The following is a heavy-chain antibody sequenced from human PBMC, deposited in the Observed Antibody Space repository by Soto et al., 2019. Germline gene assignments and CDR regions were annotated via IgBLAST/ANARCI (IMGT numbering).Heavy chain of an antibody. CDR2: IYWYGDK. D-gene: IGHD3-10*01. CDR3: AHFILVGTVVRRVTFDY. Sequence: QITLNESGPTLVKPMQTLTLTCNFSGFSLDSTAVGVGWLRQPPGKALVCLALIYWYGDKRYNPSLTNRVIIAKDSSKNQVVLTRPDMAPADTGTYSCAHFILVGTVVRRVTFDYWGQGDLVTVSS. CDR1: GFSLDSTAVG. V-gene: IGHV2-5*01. J-gene: IGHJ4*02.